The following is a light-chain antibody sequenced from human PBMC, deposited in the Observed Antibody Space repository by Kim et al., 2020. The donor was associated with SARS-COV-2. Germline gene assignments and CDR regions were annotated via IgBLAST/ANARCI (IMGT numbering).Light chain of an antibody. Sequence: EIVLTPSPATLSVSPGERVTLSFRASPSVSSYLAWYQQKPGQAPRLLLYDASNRATGIPARFSGSVSGTDFTLTISSLEPEDFAVYYCQQRSNWPSWTFGQGTKVDIK. J-gene: IGKJ1*01. V-gene: IGKV3-11*01. CDR2: DAS. CDR1: PSVSSY. CDR3: QQRSNWPSWT.